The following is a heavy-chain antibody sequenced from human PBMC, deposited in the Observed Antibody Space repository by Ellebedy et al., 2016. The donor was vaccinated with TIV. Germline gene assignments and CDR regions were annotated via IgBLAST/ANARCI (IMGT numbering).Heavy chain of an antibody. CDR1: GGSISSYY. V-gene: IGHV4-59*08. Sequence: SETLSLXXTVSGGSISSYYWSWIRQPPGKGLEWIGFIYYSGSTNYNPSLKSRLTISVDTSKNQFSLKLSSVTAADTAVYYCAATFYYDSSGYYSPSAGWFDPWGQGTLVTVSS. D-gene: IGHD3-22*01. J-gene: IGHJ5*02. CDR2: IYYSGST. CDR3: AATFYYDSSGYYSPSAGWFDP.